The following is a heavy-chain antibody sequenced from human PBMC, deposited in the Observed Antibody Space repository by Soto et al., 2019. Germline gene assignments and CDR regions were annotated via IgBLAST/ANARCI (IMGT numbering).Heavy chain of an antibody. J-gene: IGHJ4*02. CDR1: GESFSGYY. D-gene: IGHD6-6*01. Sequence: SETLSLTCTVYGESFSGYYWCWIRQPPGKGLEWIGESNHSGSTNYNPSLKRRVTISVDTSKNQCSLKLSSVTAADTAVYYCARKPSGFFDYWGQGTLVTVPS. V-gene: IGHV4-34*01. CDR3: ARKPSGFFDY. CDR2: SNHSGST.